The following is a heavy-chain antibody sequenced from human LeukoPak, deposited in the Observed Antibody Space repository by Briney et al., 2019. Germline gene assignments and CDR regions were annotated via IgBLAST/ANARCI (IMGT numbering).Heavy chain of an antibody. CDR2: IYYSGST. Sequence: PSETLSLTCTVSGGSISSYYWSWIRQPPGKGLEWIGYIYYSGSTNYNPSLKSRVTISVDTSKNQFSLKLSSETAADTALYSGARAGNSSSWGGFYFDYWGQGTLVTVSS. V-gene: IGHV4-59*01. CDR3: ARAGNSSSWGGFYFDY. J-gene: IGHJ4*02. D-gene: IGHD6-13*01. CDR1: GGSISSYY.